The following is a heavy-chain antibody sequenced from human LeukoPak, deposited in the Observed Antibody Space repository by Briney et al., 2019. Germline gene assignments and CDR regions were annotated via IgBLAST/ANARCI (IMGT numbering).Heavy chain of an antibody. V-gene: IGHV4-61*01. J-gene: IGHJ3*02. CDR3: AASMGVSPDAFDI. CDR1: GGSVSSGSYY. Sequence: KSSETLSLTCTVSGGSVSSGSYYWSWIRQPPGKGLEWIGYIYYSGSTNYNPSLKSRVTISVDTSKNQFSLKLSSVTAADTAVYYCAASMGVSPDAFDIWGQGTMVTVSS. D-gene: IGHD1-26*01. CDR2: IYYSGST.